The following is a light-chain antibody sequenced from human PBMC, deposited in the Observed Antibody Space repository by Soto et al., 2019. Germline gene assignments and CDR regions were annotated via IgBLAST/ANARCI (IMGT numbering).Light chain of an antibody. CDR2: GAS. CDR3: QQYNNWPPWT. V-gene: IGKV3-15*01. Sequence: EIVMTQSPATLSVSPGERATLSCRASQSVSSNLAWYQQKPGQAPRLLIYGASTRAPAIPARFSGSGSGTEFALPISSLQSEDFAVYYCQQYNNWPPWTFGQGPKLQIK. CDR1: QSVSSN. J-gene: IGKJ1*01.